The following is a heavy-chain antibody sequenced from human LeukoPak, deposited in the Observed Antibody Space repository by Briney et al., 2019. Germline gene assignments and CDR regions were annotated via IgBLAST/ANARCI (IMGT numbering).Heavy chain of an antibody. V-gene: IGHV3-20*04. J-gene: IGHJ6*03. CDR3: AREGCSSTSCYYYYYYYMDV. CDR2: INWNGGST. Sequence: GGSLRLSCAASGFTFDDYGVSWVRQAPGKGLEWVSGINWNGGSTGYADSVKGRFTISRDNAKNSLYLQMNSLRAEDTALYYCAREGCSSTSCYYYYYYYMDVWGKGTTVTVSS. D-gene: IGHD2-2*01. CDR1: GFTFDDYG.